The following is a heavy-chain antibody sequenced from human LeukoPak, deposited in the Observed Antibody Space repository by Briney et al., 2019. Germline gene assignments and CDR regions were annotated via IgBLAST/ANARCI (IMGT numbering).Heavy chain of an antibody. CDR2: INPNSGGT. Sequence: GASVKVSCKASGYTFTSYYMHWVRQAPGQGLEWMGWINPNSGGTNYAQKFQGRVTMTRDTSISTAYMELSRLRSDDTAVYYCARDGDYSNYGFDYWGQGTLVTVSS. V-gene: IGHV1-2*02. CDR3: ARDGDYSNYGFDY. D-gene: IGHD4-11*01. J-gene: IGHJ4*02. CDR1: GYTFTSYY.